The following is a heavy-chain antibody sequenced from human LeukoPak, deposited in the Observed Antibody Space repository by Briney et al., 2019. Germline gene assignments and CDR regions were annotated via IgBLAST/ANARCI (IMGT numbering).Heavy chain of an antibody. CDR3: ARGFSAVVATNNLEY. D-gene: IGHD2-15*01. CDR1: GFTFSSYG. J-gene: IGHJ4*02. CDR2: IRYDGSNK. Sequence: GGSLRLSCAASGFTFSSYGMHWVRQAPGKGLEWVAFIRYDGSNKYYADSVKGRFTISRDNSKNTLYLQMNSLKTEDTAVYYCARGFSAVVATNNLEYWGQGTLVTVSS. V-gene: IGHV3-30*02.